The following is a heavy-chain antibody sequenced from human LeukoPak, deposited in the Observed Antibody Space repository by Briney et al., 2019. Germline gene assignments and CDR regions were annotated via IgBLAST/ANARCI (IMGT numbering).Heavy chain of an antibody. CDR1: GFTFDDYA. J-gene: IGHJ6*02. V-gene: IGHV3-9*01. Sequence: QSGGSLRLSCAASGFTFDDYAMHWVRHAPGKGLEWVSGISWNSGSIGYADSVKGRFTISRDNAKNSLYLQMNSLRAEDTALYYCAKDYEAAGVGTTMDVWGQGTTVTVSS. CDR2: ISWNSGSI. D-gene: IGHD6-13*01. CDR3: AKDYEAAGVGTTMDV.